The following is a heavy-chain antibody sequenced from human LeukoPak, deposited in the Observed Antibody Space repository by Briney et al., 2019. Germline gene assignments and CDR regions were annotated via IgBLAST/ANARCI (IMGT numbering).Heavy chain of an antibody. Sequence: SEALSLTCTVSGGSISSYYWSWIRQPPGKGLEWIGYIYTSGSTNYNPSLKSRVTISVDTSKNQFSLKLSSVTAADTAVYYCARLDYDILTGYYNPHYSNYYMDVWGKGTTVTVSS. CDR1: GGSISSYY. CDR2: IYTSGST. D-gene: IGHD3-9*01. CDR3: ARLDYDILTGYYNPHYSNYYMDV. J-gene: IGHJ6*03. V-gene: IGHV4-4*09.